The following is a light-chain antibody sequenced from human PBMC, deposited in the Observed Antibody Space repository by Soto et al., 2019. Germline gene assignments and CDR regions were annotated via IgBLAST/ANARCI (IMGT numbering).Light chain of an antibody. CDR1: QSVSAN. V-gene: IGKV3-15*01. J-gene: IGKJ1*01. CDR3: QQYNNWPKM. Sequence: EIVMTQSPATLSVSPGERATLSCRASQSVSANLAWYQQKPGQAPRLLFYGASTRATGVPARFSGSGSGTEFTLTISSLQSEDFAVYYCQQYNNWPKMFGQGTKVEIK. CDR2: GAS.